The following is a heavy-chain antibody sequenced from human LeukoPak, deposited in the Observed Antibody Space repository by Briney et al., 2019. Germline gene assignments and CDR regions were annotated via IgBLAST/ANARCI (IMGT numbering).Heavy chain of an antibody. D-gene: IGHD2-2*01. Sequence: SETLSLTCTVSGGSISSGDYYWSWIRQPPGKGLEWIGYIYYSGSTYYNPSLKSRVTISVGTSKNQFSLKLSSVTAADTAVYYCARNVVVPAAPGWFDPWGQGTLVTVSS. CDR1: GGSISSGDYY. J-gene: IGHJ5*02. V-gene: IGHV4-30-4*08. CDR2: IYYSGST. CDR3: ARNVVVPAAPGWFDP.